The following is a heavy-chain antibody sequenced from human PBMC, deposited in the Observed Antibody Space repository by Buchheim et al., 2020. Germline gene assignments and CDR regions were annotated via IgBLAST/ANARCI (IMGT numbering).Heavy chain of an antibody. CDR1: GFPFSSHE. CDR2: IGSSGYSI. J-gene: IGHJ4*02. Sequence: EVHLVESGGGLVQPGGSLRLSCTASGFPFSSHEMNWVRQAPGKGPEWASYIGSSGYSIYYADSVKGRFTISRDNARNSLYLQVNSLRAEDTAVYYCARGPLLDYWGQGTL. D-gene: IGHD1-14*01. CDR3: ARGPLLDY. V-gene: IGHV3-48*03.